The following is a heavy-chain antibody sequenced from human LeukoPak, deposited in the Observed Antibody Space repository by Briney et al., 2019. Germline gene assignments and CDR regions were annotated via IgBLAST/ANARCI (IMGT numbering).Heavy chain of an antibody. Sequence: SQTLSLTCVISGDSVSGNNVAWNWIRQSPSRGLEWLGRTYYRSKWYMDYAVSMESRITVNADTSNNQFFLHLNSVTPADTAVYYCARGYSYGSNWFDPWGQGTLVTVSS. CDR1: GDSVSGNNVA. CDR3: ARGYSYGSNWFDP. J-gene: IGHJ5*02. V-gene: IGHV6-1*01. D-gene: IGHD5-18*01. CDR2: TYYRSKWYM.